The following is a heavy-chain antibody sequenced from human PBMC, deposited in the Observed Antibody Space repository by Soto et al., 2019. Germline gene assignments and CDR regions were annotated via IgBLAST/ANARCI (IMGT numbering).Heavy chain of an antibody. Sequence: SETLSLTCTVSGGSISSSSYYRGWIRQPPGKGLEWIGSIYYSGSTYYNPSLKSRVTISVDTSKNQFSLKLSSVTAADTAVYYCARQESGTTFFDYWGQGTLVTVSS. V-gene: IGHV4-39*01. J-gene: IGHJ4*02. CDR3: ARQESGTTFFDY. D-gene: IGHD1-1*01. CDR1: GGSISSSSYY. CDR2: IYYSGST.